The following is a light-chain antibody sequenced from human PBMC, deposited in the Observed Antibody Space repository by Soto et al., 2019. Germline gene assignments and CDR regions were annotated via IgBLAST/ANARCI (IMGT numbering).Light chain of an antibody. CDR1: SFNIGNKY. CDR2: DNN. Sequence: QSVLTQPPSVSATPGQKVIISCSGSSFNIGNKYVSWYQQLPGTAPKLLIYDNNKRPSGIPDRFSGSKSGTSATLVITGLQTGDEADYYCGTWDNSLTAGVFGGGTKLTVL. J-gene: IGLJ2*01. CDR3: GTWDNSLTAGV. V-gene: IGLV1-51*01.